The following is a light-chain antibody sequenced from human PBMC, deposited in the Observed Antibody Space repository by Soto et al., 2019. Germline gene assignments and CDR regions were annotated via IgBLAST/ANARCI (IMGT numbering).Light chain of an antibody. J-gene: IGLJ1*01. Sequence: QSALTQPASVSGSPGQSITISCTGTSSDVGGYNYVSWYQQHPGKAPKLIIYEVSNRPSGVSNRFSGSKSGNTASLTISGLQAEDEAEYYFNSYTSKSTAVFGTGTKLTVL. CDR1: SSDVGGYNY. V-gene: IGLV2-14*01. CDR2: EVS. CDR3: NSYTSKSTAV.